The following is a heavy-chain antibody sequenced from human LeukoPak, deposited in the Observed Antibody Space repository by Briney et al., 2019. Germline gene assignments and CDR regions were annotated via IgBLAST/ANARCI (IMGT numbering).Heavy chain of an antibody. Sequence: SETLSLTCPVSGGYISSYYWRWIRQPAGQGMEWIGRIYTSGSTNYNPSLKTRVTMSVYTSKNQFSLKLSSVTAADTAVYYCARVINDVVVPAAIRHYYYYYYMDVWGKGTTVTVSS. D-gene: IGHD2-2*02. CDR3: ARVINDVVVPAAIRHYYYYYYMDV. CDR1: GGYISSYY. CDR2: IYTSGST. V-gene: IGHV4-4*07. J-gene: IGHJ6*03.